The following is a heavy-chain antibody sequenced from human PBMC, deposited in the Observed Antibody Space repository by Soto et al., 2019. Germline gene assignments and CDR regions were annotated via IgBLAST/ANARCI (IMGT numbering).Heavy chain of an antibody. J-gene: IGHJ6*02. D-gene: IGHD3-22*01. CDR1: GLTLSDYY. Sequence: GTLSLSSASSGLTLSDYYMSWIRQAPGRGLEWVSYISSSSSYTNYADSVKGRFTISRDNAKNSLYLQMKSLRAEDTAVYYCARVRMTMMGGSLGYGMDCWGQGTTVTVSS. CDR2: ISSSSSYT. V-gene: IGHV3-11*06. CDR3: ARVRMTMMGGSLGYGMDC.